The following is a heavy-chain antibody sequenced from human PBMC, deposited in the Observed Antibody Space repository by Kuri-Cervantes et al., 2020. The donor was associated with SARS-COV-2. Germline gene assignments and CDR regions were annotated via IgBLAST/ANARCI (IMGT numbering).Heavy chain of an antibody. CDR2: ISSSSSYI. D-gene: IGHD3-16*02. Sequence: GGSLRLSCAASGFTFSSYSMNWVRQAPGKGLEWVSSISSSSSYIYYADSVKGRFTISRDNAKNSLYLQMNSLRAEDTAVYYCARAQIMITFGGVIVKRGWFDPWGQGTLVTVSS. J-gene: IGHJ5*02. CDR3: ARAQIMITFGGVIVKRGWFDP. V-gene: IGHV3-21*01. CDR1: GFTFSSYS.